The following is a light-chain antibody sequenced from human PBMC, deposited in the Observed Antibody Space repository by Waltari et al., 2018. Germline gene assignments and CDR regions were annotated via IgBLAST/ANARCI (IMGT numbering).Light chain of an antibody. CDR3: SSYTGRGTVI. V-gene: IGLV2-14*01. CDR1: SRDVGYFNP. CDR2: DVT. J-gene: IGLJ2*01. Sequence: QSALTQPASVSGSPGQSIPISCTGTSRDVGYFNPFPWFQHHPDRAPKLLIYDVTDRPSGVSSRFSGSKSVNTASLTISGLQAEDEADYYCSSYTGRGTVIFGGGTKLTVL.